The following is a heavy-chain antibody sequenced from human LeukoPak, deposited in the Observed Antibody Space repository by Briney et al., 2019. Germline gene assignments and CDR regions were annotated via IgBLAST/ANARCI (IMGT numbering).Heavy chain of an antibody. Sequence: GGSLRLTCAASGFTFSSYAMSWVRQAPGKGLEWVSAISGSGGSTYYADSAKGRFTISRDNSKNTLYLQMNSLRAEDTAVYYCAKGVRGSGWPYWGQGTLVTVSS. CDR1: GFTFSSYA. J-gene: IGHJ4*02. CDR2: ISGSGGST. CDR3: AKGVRGSGWPY. V-gene: IGHV3-23*01. D-gene: IGHD6-19*01.